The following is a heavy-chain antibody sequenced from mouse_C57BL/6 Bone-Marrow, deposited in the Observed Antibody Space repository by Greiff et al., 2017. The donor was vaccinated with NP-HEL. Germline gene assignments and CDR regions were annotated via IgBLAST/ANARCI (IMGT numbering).Heavy chain of an antibody. Sequence: EVQLQQSGPELVKPGASVKISCKASGYTFTDYYMNWVKQSHGKSLEWIGDINPNNGGTSYNQKFKGKATLTVDKSSSTAYMELRSLTSEDSAVYYCARLGYYGSSYPAWFAYWGQGTLVTVSA. CDR2: INPNNGGT. CDR1: GYTFTDYY. V-gene: IGHV1-26*01. D-gene: IGHD1-1*01. CDR3: ARLGYYGSSYPAWFAY. J-gene: IGHJ3*01.